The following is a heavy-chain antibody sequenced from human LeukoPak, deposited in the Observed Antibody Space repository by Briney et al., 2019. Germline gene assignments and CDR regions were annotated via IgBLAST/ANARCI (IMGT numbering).Heavy chain of an antibody. CDR1: GFTFSSYE. CDR2: IISSGSTI. J-gene: IGHJ5*02. V-gene: IGHV3-48*03. CDR3: AREICGGDCHSGWFDP. Sequence: GGSLRLSCAASGFTFSSYEMNWVRQAPGKGLEWVSYIISSGSTIYYADSVKGRFTISRDNAKNSLYLQMNSLRAEDTAVYYCAREICGGDCHSGWFDPWGQGTLVTVSS. D-gene: IGHD2-21*02.